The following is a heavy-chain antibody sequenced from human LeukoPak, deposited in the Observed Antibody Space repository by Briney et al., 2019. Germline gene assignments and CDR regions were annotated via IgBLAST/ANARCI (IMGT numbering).Heavy chain of an antibody. V-gene: IGHV3-7*01. D-gene: IGHD3-22*01. CDR3: ARDDTHYGSSGSFYDAFDI. CDR1: GFTFSNYW. CDR2: IRRDGSET. J-gene: IGHJ3*02. Sequence: GGSLTLSCAASGFTFSNYWMTWVRRAPGKGLEWVANIRRDGSETHYVDSVMGRFTISRDNAKNSLYLQMNSLRAGDTAVYYCARDDTHYGSSGSFYDAFDIWGQGTMVTVSS.